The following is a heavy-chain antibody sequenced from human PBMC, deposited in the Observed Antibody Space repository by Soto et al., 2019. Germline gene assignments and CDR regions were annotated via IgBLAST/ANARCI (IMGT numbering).Heavy chain of an antibody. V-gene: IGHV4-39*01. D-gene: IGHD3-10*01. CDR1: GGSISSSSYY. CDR3: AKYGSGSYQKRGNFDY. J-gene: IGHJ4*02. Sequence: SETLSLTCTVSGGSISSSSYYWGWIRQPPGKGLEWIGSIYYSGSTYYNPSLKSRVTISVDTSKNQFSLKLSSVTAADTAVYYCAKYGSGSYQKRGNFDYWGQGTLVTVSS. CDR2: IYYSGST.